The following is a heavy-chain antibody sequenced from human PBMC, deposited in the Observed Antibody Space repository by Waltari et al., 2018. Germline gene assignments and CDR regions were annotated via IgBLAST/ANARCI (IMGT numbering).Heavy chain of an antibody. CDR3: ARGRYRVSAFDI. D-gene: IGHD3-16*02. CDR2: INRNSVNT. Sequence: QVQLVQSGAEVKKPGASVKVSRKASGYTFTIYDSNWVRQATGQGLEGRGWINRNSVNTGYAQKFQGRVSITRNTSVSTAYMELGRLRSEDTAVYYCARGRYRVSAFDIWGQGTMVTVSS. J-gene: IGHJ3*02. V-gene: IGHV1-8*03. CDR1: GYTFTIYD.